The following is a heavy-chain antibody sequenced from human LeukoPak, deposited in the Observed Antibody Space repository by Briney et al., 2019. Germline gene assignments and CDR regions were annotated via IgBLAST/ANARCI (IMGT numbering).Heavy chain of an antibody. CDR1: GGSISSYY. CDR2: IYTSGST. V-gene: IGHV4-4*07. D-gene: IGHD3-10*01. CDR3: ARNVYSYGPGTLFGKI. J-gene: IGHJ3*02. Sequence: SETLSLTCTVSGGSISSYYWSWIRQPAGKGLEWIGRIYTSGSTNYNPSLKSRVTMSVDTSKSQFSLKLSSVTAADTAVYYCARNVYSYGPGTLFGKIWGQGTMVTVSS.